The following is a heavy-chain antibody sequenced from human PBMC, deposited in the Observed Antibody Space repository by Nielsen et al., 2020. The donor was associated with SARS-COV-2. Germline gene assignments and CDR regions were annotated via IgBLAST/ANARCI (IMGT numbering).Heavy chain of an antibody. V-gene: IGHV3-7*04. CDR1: GFTFSSYS. CDR2: IKQDGSEE. J-gene: IGHJ4*02. Sequence: ESLKISCAASGFTFSSYSMSWVRQAPGKGLEWVANIKQDGSEEYYVDSVKGRFTISRDNAKNTLYLQMNSLRAEDTAVYYCVRGLQVPNGLAHRWGQGTLVTVSS. D-gene: IGHD3-16*01. CDR3: VRGLQVPNGLAHR.